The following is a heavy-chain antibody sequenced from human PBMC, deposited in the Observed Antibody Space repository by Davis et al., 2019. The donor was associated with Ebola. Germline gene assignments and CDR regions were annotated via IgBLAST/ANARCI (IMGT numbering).Heavy chain of an antibody. CDR2: INPSGGST. CDR3: ATGQWRLWLIY. D-gene: IGHD5-18*01. V-gene: IGHV1-46*03. CDR1: GYTFISYY. Sequence: AASAKVSCNASGYTFISYYMHWVRQPPGQGLEWMGIINPSGGSTSYAQKFQGRVAMTRDTSTSTVYMELSSLRSEDTAVYYCATGQWRLWLIYWGQGTLVTVSS. J-gene: IGHJ4*02.